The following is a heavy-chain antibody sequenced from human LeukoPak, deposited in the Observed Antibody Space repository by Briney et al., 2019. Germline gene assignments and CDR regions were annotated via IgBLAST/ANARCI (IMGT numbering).Heavy chain of an antibody. V-gene: IGHV3-21*05. J-gene: IGHJ4*02. CDR2: ISSSGSYT. CDR3: ARGRYSCSWYSDY. D-gene: IGHD6-13*01. CDR1: GFTFSSYA. Sequence: PGGSLRLSCAASGFTFSSYAMSWVRQAPGKGLEWVSYISSSGSYTNYADSVKGRFTISRDDAKNSLFLQMNSLRAEDTAVYYCARGRYSCSWYSDYWGQGTLVTISS.